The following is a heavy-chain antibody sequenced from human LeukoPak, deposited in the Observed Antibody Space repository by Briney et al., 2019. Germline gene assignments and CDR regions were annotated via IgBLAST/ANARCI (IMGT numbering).Heavy chain of an antibody. V-gene: IGHV3-23*01. Sequence: GGSLRLSCAASGFTFSSYAMSWVRQAPGKGLEWVSAISGSGGSTYYADSVKGRFTISRGNSKNTLYLQMNSLRAEDTAVYYCRTFYVWGSYRYFDYWGQGTLVTVSS. CDR2: ISGSGGST. J-gene: IGHJ4*02. CDR3: RTFYVWGSYRYFDY. D-gene: IGHD3-16*02. CDR1: GFTFSSYA.